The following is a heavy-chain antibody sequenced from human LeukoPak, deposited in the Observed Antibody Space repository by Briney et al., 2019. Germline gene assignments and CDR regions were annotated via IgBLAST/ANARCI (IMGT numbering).Heavy chain of an antibody. J-gene: IGHJ6*02. V-gene: IGHV3-13*01. CDR2: IGTAGDT. CDR1: GFTFSSYD. D-gene: IGHD6-13*01. Sequence: GGSLRLSCAASGFTFSSYDTHWVRQATGKGLEWVSAIGTAGDTYYPGSVKGRFTISRENAKNSLYLQMNSLRAGDTAVYYCARGAAAGGYYYYGMDVWGQGTTVTVSS. CDR3: ARGAAAGGYYYYGMDV.